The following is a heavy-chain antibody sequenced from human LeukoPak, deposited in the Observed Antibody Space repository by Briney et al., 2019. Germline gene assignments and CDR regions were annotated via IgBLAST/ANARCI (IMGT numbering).Heavy chain of an antibody. CDR1: GFTVSSNY. CDR2: IYSGGST. CDR3: AAHGSGSYYKAVVDY. Sequence: GGSLRLSCAASGFTVSSNYMSWVRQAPGKGLEWVSVIYSGGSTYYADSVKGRFTISRGNSKNTLYLQMNSLRAEDTAVYYCAAHGSGSYYKAVVDYRGQGTLVTVSS. D-gene: IGHD3-10*01. J-gene: IGHJ4*02. V-gene: IGHV3-66*01.